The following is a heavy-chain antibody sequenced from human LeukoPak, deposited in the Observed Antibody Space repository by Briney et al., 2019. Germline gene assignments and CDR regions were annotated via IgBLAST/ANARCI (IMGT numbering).Heavy chain of an antibody. D-gene: IGHD3-9*01. CDR2: INPNSGDT. CDR3: ARNHYYDILTGYVTYGMDV. V-gene: IGHV1-2*02. J-gene: IGHJ6*02. Sequence: ASVKVSCKASGYTFTGYYMHWVRQAPGQGLEWMGWINPNSGDTNYAQKYQGRVTMTRDTSISTAYMELRSLRSDDTAVYYCARNHYYDILTGYVTYGMDVWGQGTTVTVSS. CDR1: GYTFTGYY.